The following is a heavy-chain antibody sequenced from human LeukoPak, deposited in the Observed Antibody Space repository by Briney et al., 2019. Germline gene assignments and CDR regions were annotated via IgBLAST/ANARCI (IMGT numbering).Heavy chain of an antibody. V-gene: IGHV3-74*01. Sequence: PGGSLRLSCAVSGFTFSSYWMHWVRQAPGKGLVWVSRINSDGSSTSYADSVKGRFTISRDNSKNTLYLQMNSLRAEDTAVYYCAKGYSSGWYEALLGWGQGTLVTVSS. CDR3: AKGYSSGWYEALLG. CDR1: GFTFSSYW. J-gene: IGHJ4*02. CDR2: INSDGSST. D-gene: IGHD6-19*01.